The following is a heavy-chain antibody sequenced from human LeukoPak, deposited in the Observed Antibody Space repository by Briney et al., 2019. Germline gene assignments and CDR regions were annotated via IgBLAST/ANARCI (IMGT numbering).Heavy chain of an antibody. CDR1: GGSISSSSYY. V-gene: IGHV4-39*01. J-gene: IGHJ4*02. CDR3: ASPALDYGDYRNFDY. Sequence: PSETLSLTCTVSGGSISSSSYYWGWIRPPPGKGLEWIGSIYYSGSTYYNPSLKSRVTISVDTSKNQFSLKLSSVTAADTAVYYCASPALDYGDYRNFDYWGQGTLVTVSS. D-gene: IGHD4-17*01. CDR2: IYYSGST.